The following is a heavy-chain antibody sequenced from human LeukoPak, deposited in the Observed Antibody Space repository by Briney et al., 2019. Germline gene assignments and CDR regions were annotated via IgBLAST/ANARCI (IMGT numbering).Heavy chain of an antibody. J-gene: IGHJ4*02. D-gene: IGHD3-16*01. CDR2: INPSGGST. CDR1: GYTFTSCY. CDR3: ARTDLLRLGDYYFDY. V-gene: IGHV1-46*01. Sequence: ASVRVSCKASGYTFTSCYMHWVRQAPGQGLEWMGIINPSGGSTSYAQKFQGRVTMTRDTSTSTVYMELSSLRSEDTAVYYCARTDLLRLGDYYFDYWGQGTLVTVSS.